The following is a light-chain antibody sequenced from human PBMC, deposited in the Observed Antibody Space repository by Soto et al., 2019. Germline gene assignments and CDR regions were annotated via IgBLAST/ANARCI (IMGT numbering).Light chain of an antibody. CDR1: QSVRSSY. Sequence: EIVLTQSPGTLSLSPGERATLSCRASQSVRSSYLAWYQQKPRQAPRLLIYDAASRATGIPDRFSGSGSGTDFALTISRLEPEDFAVYYCQQYGSSPPTFGQGTKVEIK. J-gene: IGKJ1*01. CDR2: DAA. V-gene: IGKV3-20*01. CDR3: QQYGSSPPT.